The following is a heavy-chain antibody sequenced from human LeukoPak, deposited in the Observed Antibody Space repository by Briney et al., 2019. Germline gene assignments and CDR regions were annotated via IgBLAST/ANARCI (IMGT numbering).Heavy chain of an antibody. CDR3: AKDRATQQLAPYYFDY. Sequence: GGSLRLSCAASGFTFSDYAMSWVRQAPGKGLEWVSAISGTADRTYYVGSVKGRFTVSRDNSKNTLYLQMNSLRAEDTAVYYCAKDRATQQLAPYYFDYWGQGTLVTVSS. D-gene: IGHD6-13*01. J-gene: IGHJ4*02. CDR2: ISGTADRT. CDR1: GFTFSDYA. V-gene: IGHV3-23*01.